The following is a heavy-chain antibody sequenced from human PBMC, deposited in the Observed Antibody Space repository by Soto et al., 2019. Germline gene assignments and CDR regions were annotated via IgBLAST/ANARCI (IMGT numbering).Heavy chain of an antibody. V-gene: IGHV5-51*01. J-gene: IGHJ4*02. D-gene: IGHD6-19*01. CDR1: GDSFTGFW. CDR3: ARQHPLDSRVWYD. Sequence: GESLKISCKVFGDSFTGFWIGWVRQMPGKGLEWVASIYPRDSDIRYNPSFQGQATISADRSTTTAYLQWSSLKAPDTAIYYCARQHPLDSRVWYDWGQGTLVTVSS. CDR2: IYPRDSDI.